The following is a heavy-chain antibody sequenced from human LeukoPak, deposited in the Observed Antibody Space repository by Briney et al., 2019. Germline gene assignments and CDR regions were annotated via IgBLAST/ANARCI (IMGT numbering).Heavy chain of an antibody. D-gene: IGHD6-13*01. J-gene: IGHJ6*03. V-gene: IGHV3-48*01. Sequence: GGSLRLSCAASGFTFSSYNMNWVRQAPGKGLEWVSYISSSSSTIYYADSVKGRFTISRDNAKNSLYLQMNSLRAEDTAVYYCARDRIEQQRTLGRSSNYYYYYYMDVWGKGTTVTVSS. CDR3: ARDRIEQQRTLGRSSNYYYYYYMDV. CDR1: GFTFSSYN. CDR2: ISSSSSTI.